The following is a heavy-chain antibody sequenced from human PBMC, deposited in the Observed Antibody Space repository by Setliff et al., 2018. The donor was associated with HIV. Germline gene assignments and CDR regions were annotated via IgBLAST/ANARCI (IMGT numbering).Heavy chain of an antibody. CDR3: AKGAGFYGDYTFDY. V-gene: IGHV4-59*11. J-gene: IGHJ4*02. Sequence: PSETLSLTCTVSGGSISGHYWSWIRQSPGRELEWIGYIYSTGSTNYNPSLQSRVSISMDASKNKFSLKVTSVTSADTAVYYCAKGAGFYGDYTFDYWGQGHLVTVSS. CDR1: GGSISGHY. CDR2: IYSTGST. D-gene: IGHD4-17*01.